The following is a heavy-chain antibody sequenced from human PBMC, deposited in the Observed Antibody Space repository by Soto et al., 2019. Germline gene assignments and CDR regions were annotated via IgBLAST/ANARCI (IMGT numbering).Heavy chain of an antibody. D-gene: IGHD6-13*01. J-gene: IGHJ4*02. CDR2: IYYSGST. CDR3: ARGRKSSSWFDPEYYFDY. V-gene: IGHV4-30-4*02. Sequence: PSETLSLTCTVSGGSISSGDYYWSWIRQPPGKGLEWIGYIYYSGSTYYNPSLKSRVTISVDTSKNQFSLKLSSVTAADTAVYYCARGRKSSSWFDPEYYFDYWGQGTLVTVSS. CDR1: GGSISSGDYY.